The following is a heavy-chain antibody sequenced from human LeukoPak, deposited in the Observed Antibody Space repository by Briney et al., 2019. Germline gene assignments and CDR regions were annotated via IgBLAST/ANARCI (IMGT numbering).Heavy chain of an antibody. V-gene: IGHV4-38-2*01. CDR2: IYHIERT. Sequence: SETLSLTCAVSGYSISSGYYWGWIRQPPGKGLEGIGRIYHIERTYYNPSLKSRVTISVDTSKNHCSLKLSSVTAADTAVYYCARGGSTSPAYWGQGNLVTVSS. CDR3: ARGGSTSPAY. CDR1: GYSISSGYY. D-gene: IGHD2-2*01. J-gene: IGHJ4*02.